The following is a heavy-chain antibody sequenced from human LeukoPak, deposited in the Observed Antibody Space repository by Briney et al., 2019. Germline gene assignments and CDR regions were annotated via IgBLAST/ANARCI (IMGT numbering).Heavy chain of an antibody. V-gene: IGHV4-61*02. Sequence: PSQTLSLTCTVSGGSISSGSYYWSWIRQPAGKGLEWIGRIYTSGSTNYNPSLKSRVTISVDTSKNQFSLKLSSVTAADTAVYYCAGYRGYCSSTSCYDYYYYMDVWGKGTTVTVSS. CDR3: AGYRGYCSSTSCYDYYYYMDV. J-gene: IGHJ6*03. CDR2: IYTSGST. CDR1: GGSISSGSYY. D-gene: IGHD2-2*01.